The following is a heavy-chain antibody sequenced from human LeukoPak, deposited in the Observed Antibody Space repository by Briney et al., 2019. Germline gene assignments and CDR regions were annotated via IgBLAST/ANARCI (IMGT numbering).Heavy chain of an antibody. Sequence: PGRSLRRSCAASGFMFSSSGMHWVRQAPGKVLEWVALISHDGGNKYYADSVKGRFTISRDNSKNTLYLQMNSLRTEDTAVYYCAKDRRYCSSSSCHQSDFDYWGQGTLVTVSS. J-gene: IGHJ4*02. V-gene: IGHV3-30*18. CDR3: AKDRRYCSSSSCHQSDFDY. D-gene: IGHD2-2*01. CDR2: ISHDGGNK. CDR1: GFMFSSSG.